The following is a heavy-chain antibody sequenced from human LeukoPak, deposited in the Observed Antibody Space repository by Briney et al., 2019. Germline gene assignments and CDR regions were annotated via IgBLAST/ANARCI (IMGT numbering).Heavy chain of an antibody. Sequence: GGSLRLSCAASGFTSSNAWMSWVRQAPGKGLEWVALISYDGSNKYYADSVKGRFTISRDNSENTLYLQMNSLRAEDTAVYYCATARHIVVVVAALDYWGQGTLVTVSS. CDR3: ATARHIVVVVAALDY. D-gene: IGHD2-15*01. J-gene: IGHJ4*02. CDR2: ISYDGSNK. CDR1: GFTSSNAW. V-gene: IGHV3-30-3*01.